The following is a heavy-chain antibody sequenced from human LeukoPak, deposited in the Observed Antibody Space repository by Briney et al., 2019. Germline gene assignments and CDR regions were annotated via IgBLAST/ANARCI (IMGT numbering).Heavy chain of an antibody. Sequence: GGSLRLSCAASGFTFSSYAMSWVRQAPGKGLEWVSTVSGSGGYRYYAASVKGRFTISRDNSNNTLYLHMNSLRAEDTAVYYCAKSRVSGVVIQGPFDYWGQGTLVTVSS. D-gene: IGHD3-3*01. V-gene: IGHV3-23*01. CDR1: GFTFSSYA. J-gene: IGHJ4*02. CDR3: AKSRVSGVVIQGPFDY. CDR2: VSGSGGYR.